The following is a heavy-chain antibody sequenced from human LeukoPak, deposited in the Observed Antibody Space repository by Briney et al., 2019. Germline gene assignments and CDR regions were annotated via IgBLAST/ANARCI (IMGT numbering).Heavy chain of an antibody. D-gene: IGHD1-26*01. Sequence: GGSLRLSCAASGITVSTNYMSWVRQVPGKGLEWVSVIYSGGTTHYADSVKGRFTISRDNSKNTLYLQMNSLRVEDTAVYYCAREYQVSYSGYDYWGQGTLVTVSS. CDR1: GITVSTNY. V-gene: IGHV3-53*01. CDR2: IYSGGTT. J-gene: IGHJ4*02. CDR3: AREYQVSYSGYDY.